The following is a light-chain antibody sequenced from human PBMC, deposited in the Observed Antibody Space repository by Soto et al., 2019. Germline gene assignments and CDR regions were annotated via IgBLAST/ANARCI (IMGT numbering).Light chain of an antibody. V-gene: IGKV3-11*01. CDR1: QSVSSY. Sequence: EIVLTPSPATLSLSPGSRAILSSGASQSVSSYLAWQQQPPGQAPRLLIYDPSNRATGLPARFSGSGCGTDFTLTISSLEPEDFAVYYCQQYGYLSWTFGQGTKVDIK. CDR2: DPS. CDR3: QQYGYLSWT. J-gene: IGKJ1*01.